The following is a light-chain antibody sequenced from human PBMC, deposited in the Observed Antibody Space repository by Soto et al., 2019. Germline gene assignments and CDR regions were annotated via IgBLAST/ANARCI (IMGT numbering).Light chain of an antibody. Sequence: SEKAQSPSTLSSSLVYRVTIACRASQSISSWLAWYQQKPGKAPKLLIYGASTLQNGVPARFSGSGSGTEFTLTITSLQPEDFATYYCHHYYTYPQTFGQGTKVDIK. CDR2: GAS. CDR3: HHYYTYPQT. J-gene: IGKJ1*01. CDR1: QSISSW. V-gene: IGKV1-5*01.